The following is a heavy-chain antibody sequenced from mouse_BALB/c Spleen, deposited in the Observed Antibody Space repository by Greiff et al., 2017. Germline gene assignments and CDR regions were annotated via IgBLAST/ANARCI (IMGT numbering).Heavy chain of an antibody. CDR2: IDPSDSET. V-gene: IGHV1-69*02. J-gene: IGHJ4*01. CDR1: GYTFTSYW. CDR3: ARDNRYDEAMDY. D-gene: IGHD2-14*01. Sequence: QVQLQQPGAELVKPGAPVKLSCKASGYTFTSYWMNWVKQRPGRGLEWIGRIDPSDSETHYNQKFKDKATLTVDKSSSTAYIQLSSLTSEDSAVYYCARDNRYDEAMDYWGQGTSVTVSS.